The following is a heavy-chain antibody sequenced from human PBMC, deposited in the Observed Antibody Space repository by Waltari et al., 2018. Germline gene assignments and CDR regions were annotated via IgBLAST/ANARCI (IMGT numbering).Heavy chain of an antibody. V-gene: IGHV1-2*02. CDR3: ARDSGWYSWFDP. CDR2: NNPNSGGT. CDR1: GYTFTGYY. Sequence: QVQLVQSGAEVKKPGASVKVSCKASGYTFTGYYMHWVRQAPGQGLEWMGWNNPNSGGTNYAQKFKGRVTMTRETSISTAYMELSRLRSDDTAVYYCARDSGWYSWFDPWGQGTLVTVSS. D-gene: IGHD6-19*01. J-gene: IGHJ5*02.